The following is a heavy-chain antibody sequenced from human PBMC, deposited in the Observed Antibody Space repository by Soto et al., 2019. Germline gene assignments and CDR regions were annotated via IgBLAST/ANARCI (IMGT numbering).Heavy chain of an antibody. D-gene: IGHD6-25*01. J-gene: IGHJ6*02. Sequence: QVQLVESGGGVVQPGRSLRLSCAASGFTFSSYGMPWVRQAPGKGLEWVAVISYDGSNKYYADSVKVRFTISRDNSKNTLYLQMNSLRAEDTAVYYCAKDRRPNSYYGMDVWGQGTTVTVSS. V-gene: IGHV3-30*18. CDR3: AKDRRPNSYYGMDV. CDR1: GFTFSSYG. CDR2: ISYDGSNK.